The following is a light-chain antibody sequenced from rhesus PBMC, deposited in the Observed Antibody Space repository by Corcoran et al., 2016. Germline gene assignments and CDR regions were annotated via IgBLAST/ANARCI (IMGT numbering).Light chain of an antibody. V-gene: IGKV1-21*01. CDR1: QGISSW. Sequence: DILMTQSPSSLSASVGDRVTITCRASQGISSWLAWYQQKTGKAPKLLIYKASSVQSGVPSRFSGSGSGTDFTLTISSLQPEDFATYYCQQYNSAPFTFGPGTKLDIK. CDR2: KAS. J-gene: IGKJ3*01. CDR3: QQYNSAPFT.